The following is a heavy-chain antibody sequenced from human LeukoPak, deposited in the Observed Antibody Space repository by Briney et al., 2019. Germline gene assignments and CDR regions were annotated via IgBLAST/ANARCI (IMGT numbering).Heavy chain of an antibody. CDR1: GYSISSGYY. D-gene: IGHD2-21*02. CDR3: ARGAEYCGGDCYSDY. J-gene: IGHJ4*02. CDR2: IYHSGKT. Sequence: SETLSLTCTVSGYSISSGYYWGWIRQPPGKGLEWIGSIYHSGKTYYNPSLKSRVTISVDTSKNQFSLKLSSVTAADTAVYYCARGAEYCGGDCYSDYWGQGTLVTVSS. V-gene: IGHV4-38-2*02.